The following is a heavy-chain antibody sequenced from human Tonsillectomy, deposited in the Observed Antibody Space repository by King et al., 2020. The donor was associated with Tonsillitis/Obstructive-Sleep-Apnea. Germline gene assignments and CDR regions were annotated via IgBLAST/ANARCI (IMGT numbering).Heavy chain of an antibody. CDR2: IYSGGSK. CDR1: GFTVSSNY. V-gene: IGHV3-66*01. Sequence: VQLVESGGGLVQPWGSLRLSCSASGFTVSSNYMTWFRPASGEGLEWGAVIYSGGSKYYGGSVKGRFPIPRDNSKNTLYLQMNSLMAEDTAVYFCARAGHADAFDIWGQGTMVTVSS. CDR3: ARAGHADAFDI. J-gene: IGHJ3*02.